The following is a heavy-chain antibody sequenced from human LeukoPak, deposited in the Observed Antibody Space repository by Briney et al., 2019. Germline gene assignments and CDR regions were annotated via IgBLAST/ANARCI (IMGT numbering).Heavy chain of an antibody. CDR2: IYYSGST. Sequence: SQTLSLTCTVPGGSISSGGYYWSWIRQHPGKGLEWIGYIYYSGSTYYNPSLKSRVTISVDTSKNQFSLKLSSVTAADTAVYYCARAGSDGDFWSGYLDYWGQGTLVTVSS. CDR1: GGSISSGGYY. J-gene: IGHJ4*02. D-gene: IGHD3-3*01. CDR3: ARAGSDGDFWSGYLDY. V-gene: IGHV4-31*03.